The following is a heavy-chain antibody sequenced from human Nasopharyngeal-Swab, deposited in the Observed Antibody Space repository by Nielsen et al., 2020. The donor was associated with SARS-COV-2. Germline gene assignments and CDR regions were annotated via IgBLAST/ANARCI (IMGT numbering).Heavy chain of an antibody. V-gene: IGHV3-30*02. D-gene: IGHD1-7*01. CDR1: GFTFSSYG. CDR3: AHGELYFDY. CDR2: IWYDGSNK. J-gene: IGHJ4*02. Sequence: GESLKISCAASGFTFSSYGMHWVRQAPGKGLEWVAVIWYDGSNKYYADSVKGRFTISRDNSKNTLYLQMNSLRAEDTAVYYCAHGELYFDYWGQGTLVTVSS.